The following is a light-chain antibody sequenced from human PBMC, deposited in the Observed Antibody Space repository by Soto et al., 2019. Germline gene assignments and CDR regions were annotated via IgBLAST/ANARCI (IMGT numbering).Light chain of an antibody. CDR2: EVS. Sequence: QSALTQPPSVSGSPGQSVTISCTGTSSDVGSYNRVSWYQQPPGTAPKLMIYEVSNRSSGVPDRFSGSKSGNTASLTISGLQAEDEADYYCSLYTSSSVVFGGGTMLTVL. CDR3: SLYTSSSVV. CDR1: SSDVGSYNR. J-gene: IGLJ2*01. V-gene: IGLV2-18*01.